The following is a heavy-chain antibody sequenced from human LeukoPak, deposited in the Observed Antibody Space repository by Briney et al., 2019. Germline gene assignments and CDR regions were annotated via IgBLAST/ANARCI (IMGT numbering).Heavy chain of an antibody. Sequence: SETLSLTCTVSGGSISSGGYYWSWIRQHPGEGLEWIGYIYYSGSTYYNPSLRSPVTISIDTSKNQFSLKLSSVTAADTAVYYCARRTYDSSGWGQGTLVTVSS. CDR3: ARRTYDSSG. CDR1: GGSISSGGYY. D-gene: IGHD3-22*01. J-gene: IGHJ1*01. V-gene: IGHV4-31*01. CDR2: IYYSGST.